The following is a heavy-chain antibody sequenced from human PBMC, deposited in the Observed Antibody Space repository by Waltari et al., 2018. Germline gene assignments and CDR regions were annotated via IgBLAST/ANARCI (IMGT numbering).Heavy chain of an antibody. CDR3: ARDSAADTAFFFDY. Sequence: QVQLVESGGGVVQPGRSLRLSCAASGFTFSRYGMHWVRQAPGKGLEWVAVIWYDGSNKYYADSVKGRFTISRDNSKNTLYLQMNSLRAEDTAVYYCARDSAADTAFFFDYWGQGTLVTVSS. D-gene: IGHD5-18*01. CDR2: IWYDGSNK. CDR1: GFTFSRYG. V-gene: IGHV3-33*01. J-gene: IGHJ4*02.